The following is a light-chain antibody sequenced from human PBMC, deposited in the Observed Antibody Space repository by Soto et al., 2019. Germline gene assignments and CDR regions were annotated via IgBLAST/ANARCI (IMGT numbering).Light chain of an antibody. V-gene: IGKV1-5*03. CDR1: QSISSW. Sequence: IQMTQSPSTLSASVGDIVTITCRASQSISSWLAWYQQKPGKAPKLLIYKASTLKSGVPSRFSGSGSGTEFTLTISSLQPDDFATYYCQHYNSYSEALGQGTKVAIK. CDR3: QHYNSYSEA. CDR2: KAS. J-gene: IGKJ1*01.